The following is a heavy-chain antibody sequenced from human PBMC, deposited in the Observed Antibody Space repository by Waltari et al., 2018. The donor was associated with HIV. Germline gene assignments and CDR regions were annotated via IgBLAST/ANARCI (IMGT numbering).Heavy chain of an antibody. Sequence: QVLLQVSGPRLVKSSETLSLTCTVSASSISRNYYWGWIRQAPGKGLEWIGSIYRSGTTYYNPSFKTRVTISVNMSKNQNSLKLSSLTAADTAVYYCARDQDYYDSSGYTSYAFDIWGRGTMIIVSS. J-gene: IGHJ3*02. CDR1: ASSISRNYY. CDR2: IYRSGTT. V-gene: IGHV4-38-2*02. CDR3: ARDQDYYDSSGYTSYAFDI. D-gene: IGHD3-22*01.